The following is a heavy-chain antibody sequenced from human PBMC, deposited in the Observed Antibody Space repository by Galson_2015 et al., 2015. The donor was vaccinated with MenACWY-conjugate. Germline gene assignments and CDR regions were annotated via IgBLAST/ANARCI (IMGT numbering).Heavy chain of an antibody. Sequence: CAISGDSVSSNNIAWNWIRLSPSRGLEWLGRTHYKSKWYNDYAASVQSRVTINSDTSKNQISLHLNSVTPEDTAVYYCARETLYSSGWYQLDPWGQGTVVTVSS. CDR3: ARETLYSSGWYQLDP. CDR1: GDSVSSNNIA. J-gene: IGHJ5*02. CDR2: THYKSKWYN. D-gene: IGHD6-13*01. V-gene: IGHV6-1*01.